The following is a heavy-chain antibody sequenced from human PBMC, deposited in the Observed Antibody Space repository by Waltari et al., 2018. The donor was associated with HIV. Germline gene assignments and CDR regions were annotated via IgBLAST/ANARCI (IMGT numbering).Heavy chain of an antibody. D-gene: IGHD1-26*01. CDR2: VRSAVRSFIA. Sequence: QLVESGGDLVQPGGSLRLSCAASGFSLSDYYLDWFRQAPGKGLELICRVRSAVRSFIAFYAASVEGRFTISRDDSKNSFYLQMNSLKPEDTAVYYCARGGNPGKVLDLWGQGIRVTVSS. V-gene: IGHV3-72*01. J-gene: IGHJ5*02. CDR3: ARGGNPGKVLDL. CDR1: GFSLSDYY.